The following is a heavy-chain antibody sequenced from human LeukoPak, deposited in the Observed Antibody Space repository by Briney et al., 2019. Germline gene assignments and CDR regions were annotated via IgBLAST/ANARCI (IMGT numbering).Heavy chain of an antibody. J-gene: IGHJ3*02. CDR2: INHSGST. V-gene: IGHV4-34*01. CDR3: ARGRTVITLEKLDAFDI. D-gene: IGHD4-17*01. Sequence: PSETLSLTCAVYGGSFSGYYWSWIRQPPGKGLEWIGEINHSGSTNYNPSLKSRVTISVDTSKNQFSLKLSSVTAADTAAYYCARGRTVITLEKLDAFDIWGQGTMVTVSS. CDR1: GGSFSGYY.